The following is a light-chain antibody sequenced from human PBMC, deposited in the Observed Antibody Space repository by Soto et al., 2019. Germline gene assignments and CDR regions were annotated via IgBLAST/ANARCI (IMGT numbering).Light chain of an antibody. CDR1: SSDVGGYNY. Sequence: SVSGSPGQSITISCTGTSSDVGGYNYVSWYQQHPGKAPKLMIYDVSNRPSGVSNRFSGSKSGNTASLTISGLQAEDEADYYCSSYTSSSTPFVFGTGTKVTVL. V-gene: IGLV2-14*04. CDR3: SSYTSSSTPFV. J-gene: IGLJ1*01. CDR2: DVS.